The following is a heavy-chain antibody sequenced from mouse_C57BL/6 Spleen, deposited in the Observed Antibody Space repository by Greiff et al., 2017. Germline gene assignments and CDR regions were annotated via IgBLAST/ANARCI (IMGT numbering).Heavy chain of an antibody. D-gene: IGHD1-1*01. CDR3: ARRIVAHFDV. J-gene: IGHJ1*03. CDR1: GYTFTSYW. V-gene: IGHV1-52*01. Sequence: VKLQQPGAELVRPGSSVKLSCKASGYTFTSYWMHWVKQRPMQGLEWIGNIDPSDSGTHYHQKFKDKATFTVDKSSSTAYMQLSSLTSEDSAVYYCARRIVAHFDVWGTGTTVTVSS. CDR2: IDPSDSGT.